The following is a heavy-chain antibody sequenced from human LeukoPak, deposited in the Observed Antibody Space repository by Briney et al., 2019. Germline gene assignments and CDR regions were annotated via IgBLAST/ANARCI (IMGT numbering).Heavy chain of an antibody. CDR1: GYTFTGYY. CDR2: INPNSGGT. V-gene: IGHV1-2*02. CDR3: ATAPAGWLVPFDY. Sequence: VASVKVSCKASGYTFTGYYMHWVRQAPGQGLEWMGWINPNSGGTNYAQKFQGRVTMTRDTSISTAYMELSRLRSDDTAAYYCATAPAGWLVPFDYWGQGTLVTVSS. D-gene: IGHD6-19*01. J-gene: IGHJ4*02.